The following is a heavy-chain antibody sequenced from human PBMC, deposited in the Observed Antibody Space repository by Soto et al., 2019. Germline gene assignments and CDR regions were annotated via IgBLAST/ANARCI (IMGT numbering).Heavy chain of an antibody. D-gene: IGHD1-1*01. CDR3: AREEPTGANYYLDY. CDR2: ISPHSGGP. J-gene: IGHJ4*02. V-gene: IGHV1-2*02. Sequence: VASVKVSCKASGYTFTGYYIHWVRQAPGQGLDWMGSISPHSGGPNYAQRFQGRVTMTRDTSMTTVYMEMSGLTSDDTAVYYCAREEPTGANYYLDYWGQGTLVTVSS. CDR1: GYTFTGYY.